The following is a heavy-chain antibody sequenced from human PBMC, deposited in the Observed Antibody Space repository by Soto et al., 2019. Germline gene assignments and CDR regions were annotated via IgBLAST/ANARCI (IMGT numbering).Heavy chain of an antibody. V-gene: IGHV1-46*01. CDR3: ARANFYDSSGYYYAYYYYGMDV. Sequence: GASVKVSCKASGYTFTSYYMHWVRQAPGQGLEWMGIINPSGGSTSYAQKFQGRVTMTRDTSTSTVYMELSSLRSEDTAVYYCARANFYDSSGYYYAYYYYGMDVWGQGTTVTVSS. D-gene: IGHD3-22*01. CDR2: INPSGGST. J-gene: IGHJ6*02. CDR1: GYTFTSYY.